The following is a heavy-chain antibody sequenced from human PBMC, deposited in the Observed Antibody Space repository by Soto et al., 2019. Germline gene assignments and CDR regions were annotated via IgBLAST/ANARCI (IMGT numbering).Heavy chain of an antibody. Sequence: QVQLVQSGAEVKKPGASVKVSCKASGDTFTSYVINWVRQATGQGLEWMGRMNPSTGNTDYARKFQGRVTLTRNTSINTAYMELSSLRFEDTAVYYCARGGYCSDGDCLYYFDSWGQGTLVTVSS. V-gene: IGHV1-8*01. CDR2: MNPSTGNT. CDR1: GDTFTSYV. J-gene: IGHJ4*02. D-gene: IGHD2-15*01. CDR3: ARGGYCSDGDCLYYFDS.